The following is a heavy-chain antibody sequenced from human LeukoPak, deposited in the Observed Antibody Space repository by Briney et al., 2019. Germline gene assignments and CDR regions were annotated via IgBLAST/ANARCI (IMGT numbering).Heavy chain of an antibody. V-gene: IGHV5-51*01. J-gene: IGHJ4*02. CDR2: IYPGDSDT. Sequence: GESLKISCKGSGYSFTSYWIGWVRQMPGKGLEWMGIIYPGDSDTRYSPSFQGQVTISADKSISTAYLQWSSLKASDTAMYYCARHRKYCSGGSCYSYFDYWGQGTLVTVSS. CDR1: GYSFTSYW. D-gene: IGHD2-15*01. CDR3: ARHRKYCSGGSCYSYFDY.